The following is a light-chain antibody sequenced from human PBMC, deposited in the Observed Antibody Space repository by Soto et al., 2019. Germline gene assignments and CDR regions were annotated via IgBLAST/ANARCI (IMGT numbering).Light chain of an antibody. CDR1: NIGSKS. V-gene: IGLV3-21*04. Sequence: SYELTQPPSVSVAPGKTARITCGGNNIGSKSVHWYQQKPGQAPVLVIYHDSDRPSGIPERFSGSNSGNTATLTISRVEAGDEADYCCQVWDSTSDLPVFGGGTKLTVL. J-gene: IGLJ2*01. CDR2: HDS. CDR3: QVWDSTSDLPV.